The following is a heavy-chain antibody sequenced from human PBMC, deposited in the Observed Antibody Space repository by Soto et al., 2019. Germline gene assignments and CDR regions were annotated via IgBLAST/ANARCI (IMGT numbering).Heavy chain of an antibody. J-gene: IGHJ4*02. V-gene: IGHV3-23*01. CDR3: AKVTKRYYDSSGGYYFDY. Sequence: GGSLRLSCAASGFTFSSYAMSWVGQAPGKGLEWVSAISGSGGSTYYADSVKGRFTISRDNSKNTLYLQMNSLRAEDTAVYYCAKVTKRYYDSSGGYYFDYWGQGTLVPVSS. CDR2: ISGSGGST. D-gene: IGHD3-22*01. CDR1: GFTFSSYA.